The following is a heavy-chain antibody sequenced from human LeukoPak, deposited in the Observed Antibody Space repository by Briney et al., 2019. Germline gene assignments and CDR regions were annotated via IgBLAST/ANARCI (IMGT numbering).Heavy chain of an antibody. D-gene: IGHD5-18*01. CDR3: ASGYSYGYPDY. CDR2: IIPIFGTA. CDR1: GGTFISYA. J-gene: IGHJ4*02. V-gene: IGHV1-69*05. Sequence: ASVKVSCKASGGTFISYAISWVRQAPGQGREWMGRIIPIFGTANYAQKFQGRVTITTDESTSTAYMELSSLRSEDTAVYYCASGYSYGYPDYWGQGTLVTVSS.